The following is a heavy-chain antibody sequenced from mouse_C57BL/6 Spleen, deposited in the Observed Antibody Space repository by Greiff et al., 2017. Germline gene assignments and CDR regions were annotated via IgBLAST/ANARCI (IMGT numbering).Heavy chain of an antibody. CDR2: INPSTGGT. CDR1: GYSFTGYY. V-gene: IGHV1-42*01. J-gene: IGHJ2*01. Sequence: EVQLQQSGPELVKPGASVKISCKASGYSFTGYYMNWVKQSPEKSLEWIGEINPSTGGTTYNQKFKAKATLTVDKSSSTAYMQLKSLTSEDSAVYYCARPSKYDYGLDYWGQGTTLTVSS. D-gene: IGHD2-4*01. CDR3: ARPSKYDYGLDY.